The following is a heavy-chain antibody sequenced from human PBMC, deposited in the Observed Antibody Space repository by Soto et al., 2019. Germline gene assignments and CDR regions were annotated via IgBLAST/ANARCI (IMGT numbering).Heavy chain of an antibody. CDR3: AIVVVPAAIPDY. CDR2: INPSGGST. CDR1: GYTFTSYY. J-gene: IGHJ4*02. D-gene: IGHD2-2*01. Sequence: QVQLVQSGAEVKKPGASVKVSCKASGYTFTSYYMHWVRQAPGQGLEWMGIINPSGGSTSYAQKFQGRVTMTRDTSTSTVYMELSSLRSEDTAEYYCAIVVVPAAIPDYWGQGTLVTVSS. V-gene: IGHV1-46*03.